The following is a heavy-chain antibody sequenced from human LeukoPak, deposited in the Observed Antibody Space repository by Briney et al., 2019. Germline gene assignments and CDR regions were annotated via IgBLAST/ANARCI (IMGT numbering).Heavy chain of an antibody. V-gene: IGHV1-24*01. D-gene: IGHD2-15*01. Sequence: ASVKVSCKVSGYTLTELSVHWVRQAPGKGLEWMGGFDPEDGETIYAQKFQGRVTMTEDTSTDTAYMELSSLRSEDTAVYYCATIRYSNIPYYFDYWGQGTLVTVSS. CDR1: GYTLTELS. J-gene: IGHJ4*02. CDR2: FDPEDGET. CDR3: ATIRYSNIPYYFDY.